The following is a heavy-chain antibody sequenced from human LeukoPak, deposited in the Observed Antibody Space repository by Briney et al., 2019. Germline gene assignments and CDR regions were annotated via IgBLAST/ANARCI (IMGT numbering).Heavy chain of an antibody. D-gene: IGHD3-3*01. Sequence: GGSLRLSCAASGFTFDDYGMSWVRQAPGKGLEWVSGISWNSGSIGYADSVKGRFTISRDNAKNSLYLQMNSLRAEDTALYYCAKDIRAVRLYYFDYWGQGTLVTVSS. CDR1: GFTFDDYG. J-gene: IGHJ4*02. CDR3: AKDIRAVRLYYFDY. V-gene: IGHV3-9*01. CDR2: ISWNSGSI.